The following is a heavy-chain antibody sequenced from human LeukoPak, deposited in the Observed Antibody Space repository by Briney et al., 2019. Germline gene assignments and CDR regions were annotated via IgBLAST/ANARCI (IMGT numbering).Heavy chain of an antibody. Sequence: GGALTLSCAATGFTFSSYWMHWVRQAPGKGLVGVSRINSDGSTTIYADSVKGRFTISRDHAQNTLSAQMNHLKDEDTAGYDCSRVSYSDRSGCYSPCHSWGQGTLVTVSS. CDR3: SRVSYSDRSGCYSPCHS. D-gene: IGHD3-22*01. CDR1: GFTFSSYW. V-gene: IGHV3-74*01. CDR2: INSDGSTT. J-gene: IGHJ4*02.